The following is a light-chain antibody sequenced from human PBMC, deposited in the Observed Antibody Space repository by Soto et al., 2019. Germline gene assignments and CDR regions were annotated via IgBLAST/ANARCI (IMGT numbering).Light chain of an antibody. Sequence: EIVLTQSPGTLSLSPGERATLSCRAGQSVSSNYLARYQQKPGQAPRHLIYGASSRATGIPDRFSGSGSGTDFTLTISRLEPEDFAVYYCQQYGSSGTFGQGTKVDI. V-gene: IGKV3-20*01. J-gene: IGKJ1*01. CDR2: GAS. CDR3: QQYGSSGT. CDR1: QSVSSNY.